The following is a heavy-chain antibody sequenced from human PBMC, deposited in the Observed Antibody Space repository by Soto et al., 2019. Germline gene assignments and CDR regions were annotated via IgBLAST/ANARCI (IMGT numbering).Heavy chain of an antibody. J-gene: IGHJ6*02. D-gene: IGHD3-10*01. CDR3: ARLDTYYYGSGSPYYYYGMDV. V-gene: IGHV5-51*01. Sequence: PGESLKISCKGSGYSFTIYRIGWVRQMPGKGPEWMGIIYPGDSDTRYSPSFQGQVTISADKSISTAYLQWSSLKASDTAMYYCARLDTYYYGSGSPYYYYGMDVWGQGTTVTVSS. CDR1: GYSFTIYR. CDR2: IYPGDSDT.